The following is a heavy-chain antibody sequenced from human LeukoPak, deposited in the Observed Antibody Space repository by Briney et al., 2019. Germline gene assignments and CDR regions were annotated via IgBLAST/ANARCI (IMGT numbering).Heavy chain of an antibody. CDR1: GGSISSYY. CDR3: ARAYSSGWYPFY. V-gene: IGHV4-59*12. CDR2: IYHSGHT. J-gene: IGHJ4*01. D-gene: IGHD6-19*01. Sequence: SETLSLTCTVSGGSISSYYWSWIRQPPGKGLEWIGYIYHSGHTYYNPSLKSRVTISIDRSKNQFSLEVSSVTAADTAVYYCARAYSSGWYPFYWGHGTLITVSS.